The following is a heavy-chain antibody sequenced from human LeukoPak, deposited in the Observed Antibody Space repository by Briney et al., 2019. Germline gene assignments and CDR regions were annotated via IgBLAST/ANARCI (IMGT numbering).Heavy chain of an antibody. CDR3: ARDGRVRYSYGQIHYYYYMDV. CDR2: INPSGGST. J-gene: IGHJ6*03. D-gene: IGHD5-18*01. V-gene: IGHV1-46*01. Sequence: ASVKVSCKASGGTFSSYAISWVRQAPGQGLEWMGIINPSGGSTSYAQKFQGRVTMTRDTSTSTVYMELSSLRSEDTAVYYCARDGRVRYSYGQIHYYYYMDVWGKGTTVTVSS. CDR1: GGTFSSYA.